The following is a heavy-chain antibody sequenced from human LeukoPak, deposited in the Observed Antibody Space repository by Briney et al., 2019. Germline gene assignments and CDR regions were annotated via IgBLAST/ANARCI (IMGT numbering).Heavy chain of an antibody. Sequence: PGGSLRLSCAASGFIFSSYAMSWVRQAPGKGLEWVSSISDSGGSTFYADSVKGRFTISRDNSKNTLYLQMNSLRAEDTAIYFCAKRMGDYWGQGTLVTVSS. D-gene: IGHD2-8*01. CDR3: AKRMGDY. V-gene: IGHV3-23*01. CDR1: GFIFSSYA. CDR2: ISDSGGST. J-gene: IGHJ4*02.